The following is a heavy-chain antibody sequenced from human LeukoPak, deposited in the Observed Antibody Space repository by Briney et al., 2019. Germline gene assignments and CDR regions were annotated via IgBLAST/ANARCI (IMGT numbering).Heavy chain of an antibody. Sequence: GESLKISCKGSGYSFTSYWIGWVRQMPGKGLEWMGIIYPGDSNTRYSPSFQGQVTISADKSISTAYLQWSSLKASDTAMYYCARRKGYGDYFWGMDVWGQGTTVTVSS. CDR1: GYSFTSYW. J-gene: IGHJ6*02. CDR3: ARRKGYGDYFWGMDV. V-gene: IGHV5-51*01. CDR2: IYPGDSNT. D-gene: IGHD4-17*01.